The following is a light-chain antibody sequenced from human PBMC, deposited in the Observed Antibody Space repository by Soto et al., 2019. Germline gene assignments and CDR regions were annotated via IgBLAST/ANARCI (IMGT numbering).Light chain of an antibody. CDR3: QQFNSYPLT. CDR2: AAS. J-gene: IGKJ4*01. V-gene: IGKV1-9*01. Sequence: DIQLTQSPSFQSAFVGDRVTITCRASQDISNDLAWYHQKPGKAPKLLIYAASTLHSGVPSRFSGRGSGTEFTLTINSLQPEDFATYCCQQFNSYPLTFGGGTKVDIK. CDR1: QDISND.